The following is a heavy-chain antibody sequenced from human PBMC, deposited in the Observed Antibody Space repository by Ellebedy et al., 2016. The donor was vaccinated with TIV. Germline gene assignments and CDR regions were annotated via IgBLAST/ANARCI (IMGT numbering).Heavy chain of an antibody. D-gene: IGHD3-10*01. CDR1: GDSISRSNW. Sequence: SETLSLTCAVSGDSISRSNWWSWVRPPPGKGLEWIGEIYHTGSTNYNPSLKSRVTISVDKSKNQFSLKLTSVTAADMAIYYCASLPDYRVGFVDAPMVWGHWGQGTLVTVSS. CDR2: IYHTGST. J-gene: IGHJ4*02. V-gene: IGHV4-4*02. CDR3: ASLPDYRVGFVDAPMVWGH.